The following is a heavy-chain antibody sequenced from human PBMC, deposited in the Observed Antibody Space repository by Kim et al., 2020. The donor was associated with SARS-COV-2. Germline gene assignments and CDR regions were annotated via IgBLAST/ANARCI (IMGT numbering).Heavy chain of an antibody. J-gene: IGHJ4*01. D-gene: IGHD2-15*01. CDR2: ISGSGDST. Sequence: GGSLRLSCAASGFTSGNYAMSWVRQAPGKGLEWISAISGSGDSTYYADSVKGRFIISRDNSENTLYLEMNSLRAEDTGVYYCARRGDIVLVAAADEFDY. V-gene: IGHV3-23*01. CDR3: ARRGDIVLVAAADEFDY. CDR1: GFTSGNYA.